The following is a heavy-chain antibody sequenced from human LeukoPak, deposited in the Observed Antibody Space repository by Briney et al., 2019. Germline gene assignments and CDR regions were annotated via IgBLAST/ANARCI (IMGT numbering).Heavy chain of an antibody. CDR2: IWNDGSNK. J-gene: IGHJ4*02. CDR1: GFTFSTYG. Sequence: GGSLRLSCAASGFTFSTYGMHWVRQAPGKGLEWVAVIWNDGSNKYYADSVKGRFTISRDDSKNTLYLQMNSLRTEDMAVYYCARAVGPFDYWGQGTLVTVSS. CDR3: ARAVGPFDY. D-gene: IGHD2-15*01. V-gene: IGHV3-33*01.